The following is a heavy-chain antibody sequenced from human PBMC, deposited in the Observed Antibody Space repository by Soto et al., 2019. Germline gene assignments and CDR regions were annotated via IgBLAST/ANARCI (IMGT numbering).Heavy chain of an antibody. J-gene: IGHJ4*02. D-gene: IGHD7-27*01. CDR3: ARGWGRIFDY. V-gene: IGHV4-34*01. CDR1: GGSFSGYY. CDR2: INHSGST. Sequence: QVQLQQWGAGLLKPSETLSLTCAVYGGSFSGYYWHWIRQPPGKGLEWIGEINHSGSTNYKPSLKSRGTISVDTSKTQFSLKLSSVTAADTAVYYCARGWGRIFDYWGQGTLVTVSS.